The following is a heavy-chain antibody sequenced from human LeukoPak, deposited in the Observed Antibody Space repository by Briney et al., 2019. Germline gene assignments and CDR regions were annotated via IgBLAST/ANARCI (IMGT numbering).Heavy chain of an antibody. CDR1: GFTFSSYG. D-gene: IGHD3-22*01. J-gene: IGHJ1*01. Sequence: GGSLRLSCAASGFTFSSYGLHWVRQAPGKGLEWVSAISGSGGSTYYADSVKGRLTISRYNSKNTLYLQMHSLRAEDTAVYYCAVVVIALPVQHWGQGTLVTVSS. CDR3: AVVVIALPVQH. CDR2: ISGSGGST. V-gene: IGHV3-23*01.